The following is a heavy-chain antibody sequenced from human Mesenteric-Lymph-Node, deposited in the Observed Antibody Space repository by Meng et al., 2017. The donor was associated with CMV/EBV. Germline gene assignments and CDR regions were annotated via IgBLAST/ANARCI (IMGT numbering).Heavy chain of an antibody. CDR3: ARQPIVVVPAAKGWFDP. Sequence: GSLRLSCTVSGGSISSSSYYWGWIRQPPGKGLEWIGSIYYSGSTYYNPSLKSRVTIFVDTSKNQFSLKLSSVTAADTAVYYCARQPIVVVPAAKGWFDPWGQGTLVTVSS. D-gene: IGHD2-2*01. CDR2: IYYSGST. V-gene: IGHV4-39*01. J-gene: IGHJ5*02. CDR1: GGSISSSSYY.